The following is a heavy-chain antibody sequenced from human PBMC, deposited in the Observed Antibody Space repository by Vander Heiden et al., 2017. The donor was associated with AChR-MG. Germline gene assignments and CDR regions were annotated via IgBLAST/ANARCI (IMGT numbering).Heavy chain of an antibody. Sequence: EVQLLASGGGLVQPGGSLRLSCAASGFTFSSYAMSWVRQAPGKGLEWVSAISGSGGSTYYADSVKGRFTISRDNAKNTLYLQLNSMRAEDTAVYYCAKKDPRVATLFDYWGQGTLVTVSS. V-gene: IGHV3-23*01. CDR2: ISGSGGST. CDR1: GFTFSSYA. CDR3: AKKDPRVATLFDY. J-gene: IGHJ4*02. D-gene: IGHD5-12*01.